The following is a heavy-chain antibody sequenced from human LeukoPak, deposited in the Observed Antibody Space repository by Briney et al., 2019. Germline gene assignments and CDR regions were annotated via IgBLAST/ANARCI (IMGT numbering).Heavy chain of an antibody. CDR1: GFSFSGHW. D-gene: IGHD3-22*01. J-gene: IGHJ4*02. CDR3: ARDLTLYYYDSSGSPFDY. V-gene: IGHV3-74*01. Sequence: GGSLRLSCIASGFSFSGHWMHWARQLPGKGLVWVSRISPTGSTTSYADSVKGRFTVSRDNAKNTLYLQVNNLRAEDTAVYYCARDLTLYYYDSSGSPFDYWGQGTLVTVSS. CDR2: ISPTGSTT.